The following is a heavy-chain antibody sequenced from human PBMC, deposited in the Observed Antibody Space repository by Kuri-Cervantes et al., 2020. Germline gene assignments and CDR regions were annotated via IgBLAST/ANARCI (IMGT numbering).Heavy chain of an antibody. CDR3: ARGQFYYGSGSYYPYYYYGMDV. J-gene: IGHJ6*02. D-gene: IGHD3-10*01. CDR2: INPNSGGT. V-gene: IGHV1-2*02. Sequence: ASVKVSCKASGYTFTGYYMHWVRQAPGQGLEWMGWINPNSGGTNYAQKFQGRVTMTRDTSISTAYMELSRLRSDDTAVYYCARGQFYYGSGSYYPYYYYGMDVWGQGTTVTVSS. CDR1: GYTFTGYY.